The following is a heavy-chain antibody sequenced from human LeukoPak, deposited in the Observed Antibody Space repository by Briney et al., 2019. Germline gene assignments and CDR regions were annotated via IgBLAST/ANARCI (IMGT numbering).Heavy chain of an antibody. CDR1: GFTFSSYG. D-gene: IGHD4-17*01. Sequence: GGSLRLPCAASGFTFSSYGMSWVRQAPGKGLEWVSTISASGGNTYYADSVKGRFTISRDNSKNTLYLQMNSLRAEDTAVYYCAKGDGDYFYYYYMDVWGKGTTVTISS. J-gene: IGHJ6*03. V-gene: IGHV3-23*01. CDR2: ISASGGNT. CDR3: AKGDGDYFYYYYMDV.